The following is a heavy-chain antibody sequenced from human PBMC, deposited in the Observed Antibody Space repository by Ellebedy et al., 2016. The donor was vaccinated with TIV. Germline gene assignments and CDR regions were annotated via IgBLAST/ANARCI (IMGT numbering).Heavy chain of an antibody. CDR1: GDSVSSENFY. Sequence: SETLSLTXTVSGDSVSSENFYWTWIRQSPGKGLEWMGYIYYNGGTNYNPSLKSRLTMSLDTSRNQFSLTLRSVTAADTAVYYCARLNSAVWFSPWGQGTLVTVSS. D-gene: IGHD1-26*01. V-gene: IGHV4-61*01. CDR3: ARLNSAVWFSP. CDR2: IYYNGGT. J-gene: IGHJ5*02.